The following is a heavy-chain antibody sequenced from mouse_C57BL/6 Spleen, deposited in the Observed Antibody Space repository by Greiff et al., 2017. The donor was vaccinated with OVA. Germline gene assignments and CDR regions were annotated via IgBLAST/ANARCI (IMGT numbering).Heavy chain of an antibody. CDR1: GFTFSDYY. CDR2: INYDGSST. J-gene: IGHJ2*01. V-gene: IGHV5-16*01. CDR3: ARDRRYYGSGFDY. D-gene: IGHD1-1*01. Sequence: DVKLVESEGGLVQPGSSMKLSCTASGFTFSDYYMAWVRQVPEKGLEWVANINYDGSSTYYLDSLKSRFIISRDNAKNILYLQMSSLKSEDTATYYCARDRRYYGSGFDYWGQGTTLTVSS.